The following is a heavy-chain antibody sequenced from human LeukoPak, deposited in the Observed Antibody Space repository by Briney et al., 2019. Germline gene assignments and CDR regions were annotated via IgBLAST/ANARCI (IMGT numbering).Heavy chain of an antibody. CDR1: GGSFSGYY. CDR2: INHSGST. D-gene: IGHD1-7*01. CDR3: ARGGITGTTGIEFDY. J-gene: IGHJ4*02. V-gene: IGHV4-34*01. Sequence: SETLSLTYAVYGGSFSGYYWSWIRQPPGKGLEWIGEINHSGSTNYNPSLKSRVTISVDTSKNQFSLKLSSVTAADTAVYYCARGGITGTTGIEFDYWGQGTLVTVSS.